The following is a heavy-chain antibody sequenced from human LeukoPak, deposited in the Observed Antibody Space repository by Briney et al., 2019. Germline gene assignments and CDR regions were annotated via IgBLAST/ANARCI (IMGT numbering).Heavy chain of an antibody. CDR2: ISSSSSTI. V-gene: IGHV3-48*01. D-gene: IGHD2-2*01. CDR3: ARSAARGFYYYYYMDV. CDR1: GFTFSSYS. Sequence: GGSLRLSCAASGFTFSSYSMNWVRQAPGKGLEWVSYISSSSSTIYYADSVKGRFTISRDNAKNSLYLQMNSLRAEGTAVYYCARSAARGFYYYYYMDVWGKGTTVTVSS. J-gene: IGHJ6*03.